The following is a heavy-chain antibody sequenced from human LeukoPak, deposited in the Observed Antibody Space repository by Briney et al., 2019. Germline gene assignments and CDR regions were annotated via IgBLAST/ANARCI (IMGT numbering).Heavy chain of an antibody. J-gene: IGHJ4*02. V-gene: IGHV1-2*04. CDR1: GYTFTGYY. Sequence: ASVKVSCKASGYTFTGYYMHWVRQAPGQGLEWMGWINPNSGGTNYAQKFQGWVTMTRDTSISTAYMEQSRLRSDDTAVYYCARSLIAAAVSFDYWGQGTLVTVSS. CDR3: ARSLIAAAVSFDY. D-gene: IGHD6-13*01. CDR2: INPNSGGT.